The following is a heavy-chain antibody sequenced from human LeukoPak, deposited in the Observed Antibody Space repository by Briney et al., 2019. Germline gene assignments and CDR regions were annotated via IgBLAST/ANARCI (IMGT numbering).Heavy chain of an antibody. CDR3: AKSIYGDYGFDYGFDY. J-gene: IGHJ4*02. D-gene: IGHD4-17*01. CDR1: GFTASSNY. CDR2: ISGSGGGT. Sequence: PGGSLRLSCAASGFTASSNYMSWVRQTPGKGLEWVSTISGSGGGTYYADSVKGRFTISRDNSKNTLYLQMNSLRAEDTAVYYCAKSIYGDYGFDYGFDYWGQGTLVTVSS. V-gene: IGHV3-23*01.